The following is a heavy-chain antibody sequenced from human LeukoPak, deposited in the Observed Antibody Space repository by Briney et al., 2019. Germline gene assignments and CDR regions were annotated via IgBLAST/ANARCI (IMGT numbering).Heavy chain of an antibody. J-gene: IGHJ4*02. CDR3: ARDQRVTGRPDIDY. CDR1: GFTFRNHR. CDR2: ISSDGSST. Sequence: GGSLRLSCAASGFTFRNHRMHWVRQTPGKGLVWVSRISSDGSSTTYADSVKGRFTISRDNAKNTLYLQMNNLRAEDTAMYYCARDQRVTGRPDIDYWGQGTLVIVSS. V-gene: IGHV3-74*03. D-gene: IGHD6-6*01.